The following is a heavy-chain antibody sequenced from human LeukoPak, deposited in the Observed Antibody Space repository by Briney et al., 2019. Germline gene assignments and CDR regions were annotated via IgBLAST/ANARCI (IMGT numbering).Heavy chain of an antibody. J-gene: IGHJ4*02. V-gene: IGHV3-15*01. CDR3: TTDPDDSSGYYPYYFDY. Sequence: PGGSLRLSCAASGFTFSNAWMSWVRQAPGKGLEWVGRIKSKTDGGTTDYAAPVEGRFTISRDDSKNTLYLQMNSLKTEDTAVYYCTTDPDDSSGYYPYYFDYWGQGTLVTVSS. CDR1: GFTFSNAW. CDR2: IKSKTDGGTT. D-gene: IGHD3-22*01.